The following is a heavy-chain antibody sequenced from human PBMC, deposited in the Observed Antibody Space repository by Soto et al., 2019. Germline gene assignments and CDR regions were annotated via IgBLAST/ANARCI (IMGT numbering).Heavy chain of an antibody. CDR1: GADFRSHA. Sequence: QVQLVQSGAELKKPGSAVRVACKASGADFRSHAITWVRQAPGQGPEWMGGIIPMFTTVSYAEKFQGRVTIPADESTTTVFMELRSLRSDDTAVYYCARGRCSGGSCYSVFSFGSFDVWGQGAMVTVSS. J-gene: IGHJ3*01. CDR3: ARGRCSGGSCYSVFSFGSFDV. D-gene: IGHD2-15*01. V-gene: IGHV1-69*01. CDR2: IIPMFTTV.